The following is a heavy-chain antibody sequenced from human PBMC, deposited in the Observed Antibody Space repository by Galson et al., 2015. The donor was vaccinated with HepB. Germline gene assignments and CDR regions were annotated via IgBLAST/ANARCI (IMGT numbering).Heavy chain of an antibody. CDR2: IKQNGSEK. J-gene: IGHJ4*02. CDR1: GFSFTSYW. D-gene: IGHD1-7*01. V-gene: IGHV3-7*05. CDR3: ARGYWNYGY. Sequence: SLRLSCAASGFSFTSYWMSWVRQAPGKGLEWVANIKQNGSEKYYVDSVKGRFTISRDNAKNSLYLQMNSLRVEDTAVYYCARGYWNYGYWGQGTLVTVSS.